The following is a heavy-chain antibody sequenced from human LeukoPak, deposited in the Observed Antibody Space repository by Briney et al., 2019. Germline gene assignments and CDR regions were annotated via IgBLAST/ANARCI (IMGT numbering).Heavy chain of an antibody. CDR1: GYTFTGYY. CDR2: INPDTDAT. Sequence: VSVKVSCKSSGYTFTGYYIHWVRQAPGQGLEWMGWINPDTDATKIAPKFQGRVTMTSDTSISTAYMELSSLRSDDTAVYYCAREYFDHWGQGTQVTVSS. V-gene: IGHV1-2*02. J-gene: IGHJ5*02. CDR3: AREYFDH.